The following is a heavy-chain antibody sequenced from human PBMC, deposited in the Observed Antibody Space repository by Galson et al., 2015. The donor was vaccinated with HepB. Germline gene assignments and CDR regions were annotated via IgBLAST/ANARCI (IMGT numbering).Heavy chain of an antibody. D-gene: IGHD2-21*01. CDR3: AKERGYRGEHYGAHFDI. CDR1: GFVFSNYG. J-gene: IGHJ3*02. Sequence: SLRLSCAASGFVFSNYGMQWVRQAPGKGLEWLAVISYEGSVKYYADSVKGRLTISRDDSKNTLYLQMNSLRVEDTAVYYCAKERGYRGEHYGAHFDIWGRGTMVTVSS. CDR2: ISYEGSVK. V-gene: IGHV3-30*18.